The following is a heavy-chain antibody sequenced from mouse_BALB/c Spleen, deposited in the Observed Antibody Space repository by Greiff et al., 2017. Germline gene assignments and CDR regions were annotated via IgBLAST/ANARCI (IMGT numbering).Heavy chain of an antibody. CDR2: IWSDGST. CDR3: ARHSLRGYAMDY. CDR1: GFSLTSYG. Sequence: VKLQESGPDLVAPSQSLSITCTVSGFSLTSYGVHWVRQPPGKGLEWLVVIWSDGSTTYNSALKSRLSISKDNSKSQVFLKMNSLQTDDTAMYYCARHSLRGYAMDYWGQGTSVTVSS. J-gene: IGHJ4*01. D-gene: IGHD1-1*01. V-gene: IGHV2-6-2*01.